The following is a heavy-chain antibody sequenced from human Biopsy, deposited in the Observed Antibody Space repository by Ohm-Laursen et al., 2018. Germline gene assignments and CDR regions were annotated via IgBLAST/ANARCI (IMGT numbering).Heavy chain of an antibody. CDR2: ISENSSHI. V-gene: IGHV3-21*01. CDR3: ARDSRRTAREGGMDV. J-gene: IGHJ6*02. D-gene: IGHD6-6*01. CDR1: GFTFSSYS. Sequence: SLRLSCAASGFTFSSYSMNWVRQAPGKGLEWISYISENSSHIYDADSVKGRFTVARDNAKNSLYLQLNSLRAEDTAVYYCARDSRRTAREGGMDVWGQGTTVTVSS.